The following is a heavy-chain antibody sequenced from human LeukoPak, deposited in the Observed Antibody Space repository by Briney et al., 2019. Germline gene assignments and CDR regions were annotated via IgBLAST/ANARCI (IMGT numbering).Heavy chain of an antibody. V-gene: IGHV1-2*02. CDR2: INPISGGT. CDR3: ARDMDYYGSGSYSLYGMDV. D-gene: IGHD3-10*01. J-gene: IGHJ6*02. CDR1: GYTFTGDY. Sequence: ASVKLSCKASGYTFTGDYIHWVRQAPGQGLEWMGWINPISGGTNYAQKFQGRASMTRDTSISTAYMELSRLKSDDTAVYYCARDMDYYGSGSYSLYGMDVWGQGTTVTVSS.